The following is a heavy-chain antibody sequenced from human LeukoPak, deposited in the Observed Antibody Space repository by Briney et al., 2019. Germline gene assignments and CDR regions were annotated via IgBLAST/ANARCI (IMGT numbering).Heavy chain of an antibody. CDR3: ARGRNVSGVRRINWARHENYFFYYIDV. J-gene: IGHJ6*03. V-gene: IGHV4-34*01. Sequence: PSETLSLTCAVYGGSFSDSYWTWIRQRPGKGLEWIGEIHHSGTTNFSPSLQSRVSISVDTAKNQFFLRVASMTAADTALYYCARGRNVSGVRRINWARHENYFFYYIDVWGKGTTVSVSS. D-gene: IGHD7-27*01. CDR2: IHHSGTT. CDR1: GGSFSDSY.